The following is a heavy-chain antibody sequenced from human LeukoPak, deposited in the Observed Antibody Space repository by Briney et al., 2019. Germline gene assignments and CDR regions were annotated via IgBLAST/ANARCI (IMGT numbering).Heavy chain of an antibody. CDR1: GFTFSSYG. D-gene: IGHD3-10*01. CDR2: ISYDGSNK. Sequence: GGSLRLSCAASGFTFSSYGMHWVRQAPGKGLEWVAVISYDGSNKFYADSVKGRFTLSRDNSKNTLYLQMNSLRIGDTAVYYCGRGSVGFGELNYWGQGTLVTVSS. V-gene: IGHV3-30*19. J-gene: IGHJ4*02. CDR3: GRGSVGFGELNY.